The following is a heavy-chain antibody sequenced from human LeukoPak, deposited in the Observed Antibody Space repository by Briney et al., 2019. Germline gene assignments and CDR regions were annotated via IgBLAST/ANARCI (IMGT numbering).Heavy chain of an antibody. V-gene: IGHV5-51*01. CDR1: GYSFTNSW. D-gene: IGHD4-23*01. CDR2: IYPGDSDT. J-gene: IGHJ6*02. Sequence: GESLKISCKGSGYSFTNSWIGWVRQMPGKGLEWTGIIYPGDSDTKYSPSFQGQVTISVDKSISTAYLQWSSLKASDTAMYYCARLMGNSDYYYGMDVWGQGTTVTVSS. CDR3: ARLMGNSDYYYGMDV.